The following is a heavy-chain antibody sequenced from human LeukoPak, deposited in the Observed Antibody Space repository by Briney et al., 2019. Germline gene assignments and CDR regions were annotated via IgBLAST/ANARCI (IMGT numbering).Heavy chain of an antibody. CDR3: ARDWDDYVWGSYRSFDY. CDR2: INPNSGGT. J-gene: IGHJ4*02. V-gene: IGHV1-2*02. CDR1: GYTFTSYY. Sequence: ASVKVSCKASGYTFTSYYMHWVRQAPGQGLEWMGWINPNSGGTNYAQKFQGRVTMTRDTSISTAYMELSRLRSDDTAVYYCARDWDDYVWGSYRSFDYWGQGTLVTVSS. D-gene: IGHD3-16*02.